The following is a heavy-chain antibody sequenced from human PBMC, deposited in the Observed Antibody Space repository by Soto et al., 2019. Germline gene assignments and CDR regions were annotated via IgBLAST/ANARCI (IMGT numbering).Heavy chain of an antibody. D-gene: IGHD3-10*01. CDR3: ARRKYGSGYYYYYYGMDV. J-gene: IGHJ6*02. Sequence: SETLSLTCTVSGGSISSYYWSWIRQPPGKGLEWIGEINHSGSTNYNPSLKSRVTISVDTSRNQFSLKLSSVTAADTAVYYCARRKYGSGYYYYYYGMDVWGQGTTVTVSS. CDR2: INHSGST. CDR1: GGSISSYY. V-gene: IGHV4-34*01.